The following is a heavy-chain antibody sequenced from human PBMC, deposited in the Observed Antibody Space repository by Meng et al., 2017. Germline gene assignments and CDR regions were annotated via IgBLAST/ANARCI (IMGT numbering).Heavy chain of an antibody. CDR3: ASGWSMFQT. D-gene: IGHD3-10*02. V-gene: IGHV6-1*01. Sequence: QLQQPVPGRMKPSQTLSLTCAISGDPVSSDSAAWNWIRQSPSRGLEWLGRTYYRSKWYNDFAVSVKSRIIINPDTSKNHFALQLNSVTPEDTAVYYCASGWSMFQTWGQGTLVTVSS. CDR1: GDPVSSDSAA. CDR2: TYYRSKWYN. J-gene: IGHJ4*02.